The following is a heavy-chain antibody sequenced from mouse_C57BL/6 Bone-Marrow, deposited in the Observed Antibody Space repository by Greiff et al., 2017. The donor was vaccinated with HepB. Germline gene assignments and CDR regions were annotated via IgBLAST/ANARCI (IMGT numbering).Heavy chain of an antibody. CDR2: IYPSDSET. CDR1: GYTFTSYW. V-gene: IGHV1-61*01. J-gene: IGHJ1*03. D-gene: IGHD1-1*01. Sequence: QVQLQQPGAELVRPGSSVKLSCKASGYTFTSYWMDWVKQRPGQGLEWIGNIYPSDSETHYNQKFKDKATLTVDKSSSTAYMQLSSRTSEDAAVYYCARNWEDYGSSYGYWYFDVWGTGTTVTVSS. CDR3: ARNWEDYGSSYGYWYFDV.